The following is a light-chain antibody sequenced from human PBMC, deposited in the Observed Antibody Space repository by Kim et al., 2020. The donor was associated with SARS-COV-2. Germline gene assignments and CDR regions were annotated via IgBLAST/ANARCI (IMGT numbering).Light chain of an antibody. CDR1: SDNVGNRG. V-gene: IGLV10-54*01. J-gene: IGLJ2*01. CDR2: RNN. CDR3: SAWDSSLSAVV. Sequence: QPARPTCTGNSDNVGNRGAAWLQQHQGHRPKLLSDRNNNRPPGISERLSASRSGNTASLTITGLQPEDEADYYCSAWDSSLSAVVFGGGNKLTVL.